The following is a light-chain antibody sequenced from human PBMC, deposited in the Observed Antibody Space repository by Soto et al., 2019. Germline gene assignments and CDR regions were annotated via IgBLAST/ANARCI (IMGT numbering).Light chain of an antibody. V-gene: IGLV1-40*01. CDR1: ITNIWAGYG. CDR3: QSYDSTLSARYV. CDR2: GNT. J-gene: IGLJ1*01. Sequence: HSLLPHPPSVCVAPGQRFSIACTGSITNIWAGYGVHWYQQRPGTAPKLLIVGNTIRPSGVPDRFSASTFGTSASLAITGLQAEDEGDYYWQSYDSTLSARYVFGTGTKVTVL.